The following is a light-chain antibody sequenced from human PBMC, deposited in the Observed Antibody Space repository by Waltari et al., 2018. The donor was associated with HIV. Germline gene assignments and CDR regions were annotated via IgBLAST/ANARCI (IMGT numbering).Light chain of an antibody. CDR2: DVS. CDR1: SSDRGGYNY. V-gene: IGLV2-23*02. CDR3: CSYAGSRTWV. Sequence: SALTPPASVSGSPGQPITIPCTGPSSDRGGYNYVSWYQQHPGKAPKLMIYDVSKRPSGVSNRFSGSKSGNTASLTISGLQAEDETDYYCCSYAGSRTWVFGGGTKLTVL. J-gene: IGLJ3*02.